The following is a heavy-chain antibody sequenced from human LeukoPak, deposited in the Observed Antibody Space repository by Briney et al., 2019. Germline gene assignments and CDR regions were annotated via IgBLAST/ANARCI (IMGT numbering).Heavy chain of an antibody. CDR3: ARDDEYCSGGSCFSY. J-gene: IGHJ4*02. CDR1: GGSISSSSYY. V-gene: IGHV4-39*07. D-gene: IGHD2-15*01. Sequence: SETLSLTCTVSGGSISSSSYYWGWIRQPPGKGLEWIGSIYYSGSTYYNPSLKSRVTISVDTSKNQFSLKLSSVTAADTAVYYCARDDEYCSGGSCFSYWGQGTLVTVSS. CDR2: IYYSGST.